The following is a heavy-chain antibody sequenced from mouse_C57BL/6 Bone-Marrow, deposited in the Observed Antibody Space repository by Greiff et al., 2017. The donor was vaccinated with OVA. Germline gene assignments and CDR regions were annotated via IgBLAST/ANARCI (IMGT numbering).Heavy chain of an antibody. J-gene: IGHJ1*03. CDR2: ISYDGSN. CDR3: AGFITTVERYFDV. V-gene: IGHV3-6*01. D-gene: IGHD1-1*01. CDR1: GYSITSGYY. Sequence: ESGPGLVKPSQSLSLTCSVTGYSITSGYYWNWIRQFPGNKLEWMGYISYDGSNNYNPSLKNRISITRDTSKNQFFLKLNSVTTEDTATYYCAGFITTVERYFDVWGTGTTVTVSS.